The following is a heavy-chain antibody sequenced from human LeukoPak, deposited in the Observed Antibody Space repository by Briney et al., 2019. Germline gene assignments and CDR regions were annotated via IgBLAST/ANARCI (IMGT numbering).Heavy chain of an antibody. CDR3: ARAKWSGNHIDY. CDR2: IYTSGST. CDR1: DGSISSGSYY. V-gene: IGHV4-61*02. J-gene: IGHJ4*02. D-gene: IGHD3-3*01. Sequence: SETLSLTCTVSDGSISSGSYYWSWIRQPAGKGLEWIGRIYTSGSTNYNPSLKSRVTISVDTSKNQFSLKLSSVTAADTAVYYCARAKWSGNHIDYWGQGTLVTVSS.